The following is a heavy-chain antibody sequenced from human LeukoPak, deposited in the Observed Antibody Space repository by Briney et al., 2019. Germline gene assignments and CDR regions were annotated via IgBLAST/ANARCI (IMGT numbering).Heavy chain of an antibody. V-gene: IGHV3-23*01. J-gene: IGHJ4*02. D-gene: IGHD1-1*01. CDR2: ISGSGGTT. CDR1: GFTFSSYA. Sequence: GGSLRLSCAASGFTFSSYAMSWVRQRPGKGLEWVSRISGSGGTTYSADSVKGRFTISRDNSKNTLYLQMNSLRAEDTAVYYCAKLPTTGTSFDYWGQGTLVTVSS. CDR3: AKLPTTGTSFDY.